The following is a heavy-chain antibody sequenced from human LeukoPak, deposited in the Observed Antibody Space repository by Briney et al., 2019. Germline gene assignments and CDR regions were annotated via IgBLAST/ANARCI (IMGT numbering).Heavy chain of an antibody. J-gene: IGHJ1*01. CDR1: GFSFGDFA. CDR3: TSGAVNDHGDGQFFQH. CDR2: IRNRIHGRTA. V-gene: IGHV3-49*04. Sequence: GGSLRLSCTTSGFSFGDFAMSWVRQAPGKGLEWVGFIRNRIHGRTAEYAASVKGRCTISRDDSISTAYLQINSLKTEDTAVYYCTSGAVNDHGDGQFFQHWGQGTLVTVSS. D-gene: IGHD4-17*01.